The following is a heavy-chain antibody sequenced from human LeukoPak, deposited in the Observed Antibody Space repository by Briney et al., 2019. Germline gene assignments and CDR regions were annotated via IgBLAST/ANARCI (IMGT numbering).Heavy chain of an antibody. CDR1: GGSISSYY. J-gene: IGHJ6*03. Sequence: SETLSLTCTVSGGSISSYYWSWIRQPPGKGLEWIGYIYYSGSTNYNPSLKSRVTIPVDTSKNQFSLKLSSVTAADTAVYYCARGPYCSSTSCYYYYYMDVWGKGTTVTVSS. D-gene: IGHD2-2*01. CDR2: IYYSGST. V-gene: IGHV4-59*01. CDR3: ARGPYCSSTSCYYYYYMDV.